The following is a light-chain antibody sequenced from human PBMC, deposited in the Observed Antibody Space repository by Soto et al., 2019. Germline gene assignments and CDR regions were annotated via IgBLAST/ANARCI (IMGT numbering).Light chain of an antibody. Sequence: EIVLTQSPGTLSVSPGERATLSCRASQSVGRNYLAWYQQKPGLAPRLLIYGASSRATGIPERFSGSGSGTDFTLTISRLEPEDFAVYNCQQYASSPLTFGGGTKVETK. J-gene: IGKJ4*01. V-gene: IGKV3-20*01. CDR3: QQYASSPLT. CDR2: GAS. CDR1: QSVGRNY.